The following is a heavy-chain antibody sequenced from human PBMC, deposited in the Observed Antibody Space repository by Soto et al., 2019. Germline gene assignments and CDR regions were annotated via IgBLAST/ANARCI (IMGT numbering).Heavy chain of an antibody. D-gene: IGHD1-1*01. V-gene: IGHV3-23*01. CDR2: ISGGGGTT. CDR3: AKALSHDSPFDY. CDR1: GFTFIDYA. J-gene: IGHJ4*02. Sequence: EVQLLESGGGLVQPGGSHRLSCTASGFTFIDYAMSWVRQAPGKRLEWVSLISGGGGTTQYADSVKGRFTISRDNSKNTVYLQMNSLRVEDTAVYFCAKALSHDSPFDYWGQGTLVTVSS.